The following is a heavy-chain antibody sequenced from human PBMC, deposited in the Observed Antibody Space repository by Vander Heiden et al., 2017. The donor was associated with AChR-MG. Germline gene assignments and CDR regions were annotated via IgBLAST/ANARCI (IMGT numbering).Heavy chain of an antibody. Sequence: QVQLQESGPGLVKPSETLSLTCTVSGDSLNTYYWSWIRQPPGKGLEWIGYTYHSAPSHYHPSLKSRVTISVDTSKNQRSLKLRSVTAADMAVYYCARHSPFPSISVARSLDAWGQGTLVTVSS. J-gene: IGHJ5*02. V-gene: IGHV4-59*08. CDR1: GDSLNTYY. D-gene: IGHD6-19*01. CDR2: TYHSAPS. CDR3: ARHSPFPSISVARSLDA.